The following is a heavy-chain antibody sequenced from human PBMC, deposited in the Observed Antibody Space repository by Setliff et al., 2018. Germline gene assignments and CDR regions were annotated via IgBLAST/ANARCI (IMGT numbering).Heavy chain of an antibody. CDR1: GYTFSTYG. CDR2: IITNTGKT. Sequence: VSCKASGYTFSTYGLHWVRQAPGQGPEWMGMIITNTGKTSYAQKFQGRVTMTTDTSTGTGYMELRSLRSDDTAVYFCARFGGSCSSSSCYASDLWGQGTMVTV. CDR3: ARFGGSCSSSSCYASDL. D-gene: IGHD2-2*01. V-gene: IGHV1-18*01. J-gene: IGHJ3*01.